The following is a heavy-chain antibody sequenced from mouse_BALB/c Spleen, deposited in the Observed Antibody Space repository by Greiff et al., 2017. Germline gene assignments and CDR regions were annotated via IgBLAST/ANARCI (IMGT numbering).Heavy chain of an antibody. D-gene: IGHD2-1*01. CDR1: GYTFSSYW. CDR2: ILPGSGST. V-gene: IGHV1-9*01. J-gene: IGHJ4*01. Sequence: QVQLQQSGAELMKPGASVKISCTATGYTFSSYWIEWVKQRPGHGLEWIGEILPGSGSTNYNEKFKGKATFTADTSSNTAYMQLSSLTSEDSAVYYCARGGNYDAMDYWGQGTSVTVSS. CDR3: ARGGNYDAMDY.